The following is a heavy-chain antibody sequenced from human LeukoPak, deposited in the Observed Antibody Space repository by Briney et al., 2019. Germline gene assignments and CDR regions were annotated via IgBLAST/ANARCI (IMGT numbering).Heavy chain of an antibody. CDR1: GGSISSSSYY. J-gene: IGHJ4*02. Sequence: PSETLSLTCTVSGGSISSSSYYWGWIRQPPGKGLEWIGSIYYSGSTYYNPSLKSRVTISVDTSKNQFSLKLSSVTAADTAVYYCARREMGATFDYWGQGTLVTVSS. V-gene: IGHV4-39*01. CDR3: ARREMGATFDY. CDR2: IYYSGST. D-gene: IGHD1-26*01.